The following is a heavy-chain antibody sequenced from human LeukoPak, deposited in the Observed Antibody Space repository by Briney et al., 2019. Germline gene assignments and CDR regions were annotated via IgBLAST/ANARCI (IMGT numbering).Heavy chain of an antibody. CDR2: ISGSGGST. CDR3: ARARNYDFWSGYYAPFDY. J-gene: IGHJ4*02. V-gene: IGHV3-23*01. Sequence: AISGSGGSTYYADSVKGRFTISRDNSKNTLYLQMNSLRAEDTAVYYCARARNYDFWSGYYAPFDYWGQGTLVTVSS. D-gene: IGHD3-3*01.